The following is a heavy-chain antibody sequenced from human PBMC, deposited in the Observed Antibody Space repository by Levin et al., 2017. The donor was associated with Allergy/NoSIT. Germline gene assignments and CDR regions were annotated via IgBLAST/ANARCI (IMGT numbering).Heavy chain of an antibody. CDR3: AKDQGEAVTGLFDY. CDR2: ISGGGDST. V-gene: IGHV3-23*01. D-gene: IGHD6-19*01. J-gene: IGHJ4*02. Sequence: ASVKVSCSASGFTFSSFAMNWVRLPPGKGLEWVSGISGGGDSTFYADSVKGRFTIYRDNSKNTVYLQTASLRTEDTAIYFCAKDQGEAVTGLFDYWGQGTLVTVSS. CDR1: GFTFSSFA.